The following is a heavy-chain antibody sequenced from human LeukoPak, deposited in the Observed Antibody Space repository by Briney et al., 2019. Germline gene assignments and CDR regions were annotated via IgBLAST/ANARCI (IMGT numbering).Heavy chain of an antibody. J-gene: IGHJ6*02. D-gene: IGHD6-19*01. CDR2: ISSSGFTI. CDR1: GFTFNSYS. Sequence: GGSLRLSCAATGFTFNSYSMNWVRQALGKGLEWVSYISSSGFTIYYADSVKGRFTIYRDNAKNSLYLQMNSLRAEDTAVFYCARDIAVATGYYYHYGMDVWGQGTTVTVSS. V-gene: IGHV3-48*01. CDR3: ARDIAVATGYYYHYGMDV.